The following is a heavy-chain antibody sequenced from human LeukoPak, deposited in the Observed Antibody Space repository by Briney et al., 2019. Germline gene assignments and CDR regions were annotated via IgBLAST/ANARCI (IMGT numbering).Heavy chain of an antibody. CDR1: GVSITSHY. CDR3: ARHGTGTGYPLDY. V-gene: IGHV4-59*08. Sequence: PSETLSLTCTVSGVSITSHYWSWIRQSPGQGLEWIAYGHYSGTTNYNPSLKSRVTISLDTSKNQFSLKLTSVSAADTAMYYCARHGTGTGYPLDYWGLGTLVTVSS. CDR2: GHYSGTT. D-gene: IGHD3/OR15-3a*01. J-gene: IGHJ4*02.